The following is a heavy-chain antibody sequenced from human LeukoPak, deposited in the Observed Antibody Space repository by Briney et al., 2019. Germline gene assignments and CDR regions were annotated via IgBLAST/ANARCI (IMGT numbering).Heavy chain of an antibody. CDR3: AGYYYDSSGYYGE. V-gene: IGHV1-69*05. Sequence: SVKVSCKASGGTFSSYAISWVRQAPGQGLEWMGGIIPIFGTANYAQKFQGRVTITTDESTSTAYMELSSLRSEDTAVYYCAGYYYDSSGYYGEWGQGTLVTVSS. CDR2: IIPIFGTA. J-gene: IGHJ4*02. D-gene: IGHD3-22*01. CDR1: GGTFSSYA.